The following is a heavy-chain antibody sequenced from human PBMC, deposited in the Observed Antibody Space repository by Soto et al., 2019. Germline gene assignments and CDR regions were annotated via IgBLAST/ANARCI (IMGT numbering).Heavy chain of an antibody. CDR3: ARVFGFGGMDV. Sequence: QVQLQESGPGLVKPSQTLSLTCTVSGGSISSGGYYWSWIRQHPGKGLEWIGYIYYSGSTYYNPFPKSRVNISVNTSKKQFSLKLSSVTAADTAVYLCARVFGFGGMDVWGQGTTVTLSS. D-gene: IGHD3-10*01. CDR1: GGSISSGGYY. CDR2: IYYSGST. V-gene: IGHV4-31*03. J-gene: IGHJ6*02.